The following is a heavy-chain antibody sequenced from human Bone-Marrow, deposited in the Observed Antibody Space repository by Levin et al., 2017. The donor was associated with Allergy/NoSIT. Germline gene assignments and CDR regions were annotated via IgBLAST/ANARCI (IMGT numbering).Heavy chain of an antibody. D-gene: IGHD2-15*01. CDR3: ARDAAYTVDS. CDR1: GFTFSSYW. V-gene: IGHV3-74*01. CDR2: IDSDGSST. J-gene: IGHJ4*02. Sequence: LSLTCAASGFTFSSYWMHWVRQAPGKGLVWVSRIDSDGSSTTYSDSVKGRFTMSRDNAKNTLYLQINSLRAEDTAVYYCARDAAYTVDSWGQGTLVTVSS.